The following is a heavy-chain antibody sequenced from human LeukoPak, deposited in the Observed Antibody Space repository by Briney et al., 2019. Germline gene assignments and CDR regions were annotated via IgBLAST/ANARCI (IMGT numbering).Heavy chain of an antibody. CDR1: GGTFSSYA. D-gene: IGHD6-19*01. CDR2: IIPIFGTA. Sequence: SVNVSCTASGGTFSSYAISWVRQAPGQGLEWMGGIIPIFGTANYAQKFQGRVTITADKSTSTAYMELSSLRSEDTAVYYCAIDSSGWYMGFDYWGQGTLVTVSS. V-gene: IGHV1-69*06. J-gene: IGHJ4*02. CDR3: AIDSSGWYMGFDY.